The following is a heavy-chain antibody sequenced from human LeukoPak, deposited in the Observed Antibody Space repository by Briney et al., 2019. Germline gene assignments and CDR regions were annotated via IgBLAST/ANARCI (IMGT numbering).Heavy chain of an antibody. CDR2: IIPIFGTA. CDR1: GGTFSSYA. J-gene: IGHJ4*02. CDR3: ASSRVTDAAAGTPPSGY. Sequence: EASVKVSCKASGGTFSSYALSWVRQAPGQGLEWMGRIIPIFGTANYAQKFQGRVTITTDESTSTAYMELSSLRSEDTAVYYCASSRVTDAAAGTPPSGYWGQGTLVTVSS. V-gene: IGHV1-69*05. D-gene: IGHD6-13*01.